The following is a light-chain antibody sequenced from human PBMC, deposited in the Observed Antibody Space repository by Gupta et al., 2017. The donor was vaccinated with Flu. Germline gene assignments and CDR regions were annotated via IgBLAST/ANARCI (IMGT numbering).Light chain of an antibody. Sequence: GPLSLSPGERVTLSCRASQSVSNNYLAWYQQKPGQAPRLLIAGASNRATAIPDRFSGSGSGTDFTLTISGLQPADSAVYYCQQYGTSPQTFGQGTKVEIK. J-gene: IGKJ1*01. V-gene: IGKV3-20*01. CDR3: QQYGTSPQT. CDR2: GAS. CDR1: QSVSNNY.